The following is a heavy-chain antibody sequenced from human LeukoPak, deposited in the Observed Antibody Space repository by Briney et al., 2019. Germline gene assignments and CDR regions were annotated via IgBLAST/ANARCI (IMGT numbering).Heavy chain of an antibody. D-gene: IGHD2-21*01. CDR3: ARYSEVYYYVDV. V-gene: IGHV3-30*04. CDR2: ISYNGGRK. Sequence: GGSLRLSCAASGFSFSGYAIHWVRQAPGKGLEWVALISYNGGRKDYADSVKGRFTIDRDNSKNTVYLQMNSLRAEDTAVYFCARYSEVYYYVDVWGTGTTVTVSS. CDR1: GFSFSGYA. J-gene: IGHJ6*03.